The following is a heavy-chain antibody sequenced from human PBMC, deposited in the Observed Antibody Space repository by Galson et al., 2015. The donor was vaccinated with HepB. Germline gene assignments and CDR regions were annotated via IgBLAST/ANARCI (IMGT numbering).Heavy chain of an antibody. D-gene: IGHD2-15*01. CDR2: ISSDGSTK. J-gene: IGHJ5*02. Sequence: SLRLSCAASGFTFNSYGAHWVRQAPGKGLEWVASISSDGSTKFYADSVKDRFTLSRDNSRNTLYLQMNGLTTDDTAVYYCARDFQAGGPGLLYKWLDPWGQGTLVTVSS. V-gene: IGHV3-30*03. CDR1: GFTFNSYG. CDR3: ARDFQAGGPGLLYKWLDP.